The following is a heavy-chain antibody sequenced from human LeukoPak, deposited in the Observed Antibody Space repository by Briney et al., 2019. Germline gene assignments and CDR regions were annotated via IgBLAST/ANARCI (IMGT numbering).Heavy chain of an antibody. J-gene: IGHJ4*02. CDR2: IIPILGIA. CDR1: GGTFSSYA. D-gene: IGHD3-22*01. Sequence: ASVKVSCKASGGTFSSYAISWVRQAPGQGLEWMGRIIPILGIANCAQKFQGRVTITADKSTSTAYMELSSLRSEDTAVYYCARDRFGYYDSSGYYYVDYWGQGTLVTVSS. V-gene: IGHV1-69*04. CDR3: ARDRFGYYDSSGYYYVDY.